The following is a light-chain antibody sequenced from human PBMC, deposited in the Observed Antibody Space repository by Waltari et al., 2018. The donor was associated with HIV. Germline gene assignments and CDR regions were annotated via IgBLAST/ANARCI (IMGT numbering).Light chain of an antibody. Sequence: EIVLTQSPGTLSLSPGERATLFCRASESVTSSYLAWYQQKPGQAPRLLIYGASSRATGIPDRFSGSGSGTDFTLTISRLEPEDFAVYYCQQSRTSRRTFGQGTKVEIK. CDR2: GAS. V-gene: IGKV3-20*01. CDR3: QQSRTSRRT. J-gene: IGKJ1*01. CDR1: ESVTSSY.